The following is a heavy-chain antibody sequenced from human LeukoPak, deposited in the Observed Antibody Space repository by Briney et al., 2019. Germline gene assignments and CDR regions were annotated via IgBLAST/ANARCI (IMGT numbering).Heavy chain of an antibody. V-gene: IGHV4-59*08. Sequence: PSETLSLTCTVSGGSLSSYYWSWIRQPPGKGLEWIGYIYYSGSTNYNPSLKSRVTISVDPSKNQFALKLSSVTAADTAVYYCARQGGGFWYFDLWGRGTLVTVSS. J-gene: IGHJ2*01. D-gene: IGHD6-25*01. CDR2: IYYSGST. CDR3: ARQGGGFWYFDL. CDR1: GGSLSSYY.